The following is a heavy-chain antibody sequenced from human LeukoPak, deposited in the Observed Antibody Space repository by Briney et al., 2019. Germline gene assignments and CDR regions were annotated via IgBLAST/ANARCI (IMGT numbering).Heavy chain of an antibody. D-gene: IGHD5-12*01. Sequence: PSETLSLTCAVYGGSFSGYYWSWIRQPPGKGLEWIGEINHSGSTNYNPSLKSRVTISVDTSKNQFSLKLSSVTAADTAVYYCASHDYRRTLDYWGQGTLVTVSS. CDR3: ASHDYRRTLDY. J-gene: IGHJ4*02. V-gene: IGHV4-34*01. CDR2: INHSGST. CDR1: GGSFSGYY.